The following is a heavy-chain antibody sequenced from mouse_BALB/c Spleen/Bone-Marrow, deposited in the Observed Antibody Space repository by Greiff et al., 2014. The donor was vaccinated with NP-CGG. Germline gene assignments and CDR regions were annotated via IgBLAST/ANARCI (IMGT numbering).Heavy chain of an antibody. V-gene: IGHV3-8*02. CDR3: ATGYYFDY. D-gene: IGHD4-1*01. Sequence: EVQLQQSGPSLVKPSQTLSLTCSVTGDSITRGYWNWIRKFPGNKLEYMGYITYSANTYYNPSLKSRLSITRDTSKNQYYLQLNSVTTEDTATHYCATGYYFDYWGQGTTLTVSS. CDR1: GDSITRGY. CDR2: ITYSANT. J-gene: IGHJ2*01.